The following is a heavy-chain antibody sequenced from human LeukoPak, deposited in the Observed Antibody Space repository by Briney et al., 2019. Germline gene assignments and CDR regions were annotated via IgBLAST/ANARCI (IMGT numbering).Heavy chain of an antibody. V-gene: IGHV4-34*01. CDR3: ARGYPFGVGGSYWRGGFDY. CDR1: GGSFSGYY. CDR2: INHSGST. J-gene: IGHJ4*02. D-gene: IGHD1-26*01. Sequence: SETLSLTCAVYGGSFSGYYWSWIRQPPGKGLEWIGEINHSGSTNYNPSLKSRVTTSVDTSKNQFSLKLSSVTAADTAVYYCARGYPFGVGGSYWRGGFDYWGQGTLVTVSS.